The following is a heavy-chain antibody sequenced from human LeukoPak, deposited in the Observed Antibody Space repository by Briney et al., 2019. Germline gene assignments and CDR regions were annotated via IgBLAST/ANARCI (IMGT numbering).Heavy chain of an antibody. Sequence: ASVTVSFTASGYTFTDYYMHWVRQAPGQGREGMGWINPNSGGIKYTQKFEGRVTMTRDTSLTTAYMELSRVTSDVTAVYYCARGGIRTAVSKFDYSGQGTLVTVSS. CDR2: INPNSGGI. V-gene: IGHV1-2*02. D-gene: IGHD6-13*01. CDR3: ARGGIRTAVSKFDY. CDR1: GYTFTDYY. J-gene: IGHJ4*02.